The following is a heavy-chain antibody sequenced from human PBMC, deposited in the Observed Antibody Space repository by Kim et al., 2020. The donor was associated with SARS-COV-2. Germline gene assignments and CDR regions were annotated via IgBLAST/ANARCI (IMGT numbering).Heavy chain of an antibody. Sequence: YADSVKGRFTITRDNSKNQRYLQMNRMGAEDTGVYYCARDTRDYYGMDVWGQGTTVTVSS. CDR3: ARDTRDYYGMDV. J-gene: IGHJ6*02. V-gene: IGHV3-33*01.